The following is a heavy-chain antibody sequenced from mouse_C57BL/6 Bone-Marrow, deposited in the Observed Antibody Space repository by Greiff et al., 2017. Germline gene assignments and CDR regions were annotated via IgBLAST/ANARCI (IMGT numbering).Heavy chain of an antibody. V-gene: IGHV1-69*01. CDR3: ARRRFCFRTLGY. J-gene: IGHJ2*01. Sequence: VQLQQSGAELVMPGASVKLSCKASGYTFTSYWMHWVKQRPGQGLEWIGEIDPSDSYTNYNQKFKGKSTLTVDKSSSTAYMQLSSLTSEDSAVYYCARRRFCFRTLGYWGQGTTLTVSS. CDR1: GYTFTSYW. CDR2: IDPSDSYT.